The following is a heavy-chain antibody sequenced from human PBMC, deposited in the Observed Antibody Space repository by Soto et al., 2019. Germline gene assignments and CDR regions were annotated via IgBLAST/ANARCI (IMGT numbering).Heavy chain of an antibody. Sequence: ASVKVSCKASGYTFTIYGITWVRQAPGQGLEWMGWISAYNGNTNYAQKLQGRVTMTTDTSTSTAYMELRSLRSDDTAVYYCARDRSLHYDILTGYSSPNDYWGQGTLVTVSS. V-gene: IGHV1-18*01. CDR3: ARDRSLHYDILTGYSSPNDY. D-gene: IGHD3-9*01. CDR1: GYTFTIYG. CDR2: ISAYNGNT. J-gene: IGHJ4*02.